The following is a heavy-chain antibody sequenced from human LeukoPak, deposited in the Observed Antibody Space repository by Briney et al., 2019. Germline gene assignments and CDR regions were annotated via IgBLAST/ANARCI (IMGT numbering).Heavy chain of an antibody. Sequence: GGSLRLSCAASGFTFSDLYMDWVRQAPGKGLEWVGLTRNKTKSYTTEYAASVKDRFSISRDDSKNSLYLQMNSLKTEDTAVYYCARVVVLLGHYVLDVWGQGTTVTVSS. D-gene: IGHD2-2*01. CDR3: ARVVVLLGHYVLDV. V-gene: IGHV3-72*01. J-gene: IGHJ6*02. CDR1: GFTFSDLY. CDR2: TRNKTKSYTT.